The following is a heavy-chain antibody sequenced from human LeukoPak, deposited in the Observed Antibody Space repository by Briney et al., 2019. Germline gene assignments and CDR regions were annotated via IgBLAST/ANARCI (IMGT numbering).Heavy chain of an antibody. D-gene: IGHD4-17*01. CDR2: IYHSGST. CDR3: ARGRLGFY. J-gene: IGHJ4*02. CDR1: GGSISSGDW. Sequence: PSGTLSLTCAVSGGSISSGDWWSWVRQPSGKGLEWIGEIYHSGSTNYNPSLKSQVTISVDTSKNQFSLKLSSVTAADTAVYYCARGRLGFYWGQGTLVTVSS. V-gene: IGHV4-4*02.